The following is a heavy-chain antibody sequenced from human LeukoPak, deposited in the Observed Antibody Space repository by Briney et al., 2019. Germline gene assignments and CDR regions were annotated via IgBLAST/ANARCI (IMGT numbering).Heavy chain of an antibody. J-gene: IGHJ4*02. D-gene: IGHD5-24*01. CDR3: AKDRDGADRIVL. CDR1: AYDFTGYH. Sequence: ASVKVSCKVVAYDFTGYHIHWVRQAPGQGPEWMGRLNPNTGHAVYAFKFQGRVTITRDTSSNTAYMEVTRLASDDTALYYCAKDRDGADRIVLWGQGTLVTVSS. V-gene: IGHV1-2*06. CDR2: LNPNTGHA.